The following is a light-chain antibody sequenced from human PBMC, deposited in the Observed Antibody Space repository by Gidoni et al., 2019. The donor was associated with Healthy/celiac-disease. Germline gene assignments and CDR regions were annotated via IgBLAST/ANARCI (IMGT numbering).Light chain of an antibody. CDR1: QSVLYSSNNKNY. Sequence: DIVMTQSPDSLAVSLGERATINCKSSQSVLYSSNNKNYLAWYQQKPGQPPKLLIYWASTRESGVPDRFSGSGSGTDFTLTISSQQAEDVAVYYCQQYYSTPPSFXQXTKVEIK. CDR3: QQYYSTPPS. CDR2: WAS. J-gene: IGKJ1*01. V-gene: IGKV4-1*01.